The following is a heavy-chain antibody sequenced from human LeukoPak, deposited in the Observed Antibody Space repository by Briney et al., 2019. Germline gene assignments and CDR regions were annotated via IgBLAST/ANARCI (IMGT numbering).Heavy chain of an antibody. D-gene: IGHD2-2*01. CDR1: GGSISSDY. CDR3: ARAPRDRGYCGATSCFEYMDV. J-gene: IGHJ6*03. Sequence: SETLSHTCTVSGGSISSDYWNWIRQPPGKGLEWIAYIFYNGNTKYNPSLKSRVTISVDTSKTQFSLKVTSVTAADTAVYYCARAPRDRGYCGATSCFEYMDVWGRGTTVTISS. V-gene: IGHV4-59*13. CDR2: IFYNGNT.